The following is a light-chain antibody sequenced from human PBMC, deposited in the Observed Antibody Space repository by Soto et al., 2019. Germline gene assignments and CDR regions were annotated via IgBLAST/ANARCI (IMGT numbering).Light chain of an antibody. V-gene: IGKV3-20*01. J-gene: IGKJ1*01. Sequence: EIVLTQSPGILSLSPGERATLSCRASQSVSNDFLAWYQQKPGQAPRLLIYGASTRATDVPDRFSGSGSGADFTLSISRLEPEDFAVYYCQQYGSSPPRTFXQGTKVDNK. CDR3: QQYGSSPPRT. CDR2: GAS. CDR1: QSVSNDF.